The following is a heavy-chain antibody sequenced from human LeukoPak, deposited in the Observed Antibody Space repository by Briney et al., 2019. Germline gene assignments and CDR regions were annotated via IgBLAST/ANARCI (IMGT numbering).Heavy chain of an antibody. Sequence: SETLSLTCTVSGGSISSYYWSWIRQPPGKGLEWIGYIYYSGSTNYNPSLKSQVTISVDTSKNQFSLKLSSVTAADTAVYYCARGYCSSTSCYTPSWFDPWGQGTLVTVSS. D-gene: IGHD2-2*02. CDR2: IYYSGST. CDR1: GGSISSYY. CDR3: ARGYCSSTSCYTPSWFDP. J-gene: IGHJ5*02. V-gene: IGHV4-59*01.